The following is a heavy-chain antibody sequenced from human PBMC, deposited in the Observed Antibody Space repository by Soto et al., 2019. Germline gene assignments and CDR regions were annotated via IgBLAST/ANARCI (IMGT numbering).Heavy chain of an antibody. D-gene: IGHD3-16*01. CDR2: IYYSGST. CDR3: ARHLLWVDKTHYYYGMDV. V-gene: IGHV4-31*03. J-gene: IGHJ6*02. Sequence: SDTLSLTCTVSGGSISSGGYYWSWIRQHPGKGLEWIGYIYYSGSTYYNPSLKSRVTISVDTSKNQFSLKLSSVTAADTAVYYCARHLLWVDKTHYYYGMDVWGQGTTVTVS. CDR1: GGSISSGGYY.